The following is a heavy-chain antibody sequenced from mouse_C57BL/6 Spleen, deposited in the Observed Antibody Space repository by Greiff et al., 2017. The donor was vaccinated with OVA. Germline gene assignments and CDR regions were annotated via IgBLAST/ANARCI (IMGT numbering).Heavy chain of an antibody. Sequence: VKLMQPGTELVKPGASVKLSCKASGYTFTSYWMHWVKQRPGQGLEWIGNINPSNGGTNYNEKFKSKATLTVDKSSSTAYMQLSSLTSEDSAVYYCARGEIYYYGSSLYYYAMDYWGQGTSVTVSS. V-gene: IGHV1-53*01. CDR1: GYTFTSYW. CDR3: ARGEIYYYGSSLYYYAMDY. D-gene: IGHD1-1*01. J-gene: IGHJ4*01. CDR2: INPSNGGT.